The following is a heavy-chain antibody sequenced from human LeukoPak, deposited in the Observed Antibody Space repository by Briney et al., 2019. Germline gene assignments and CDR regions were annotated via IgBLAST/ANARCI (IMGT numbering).Heavy chain of an antibody. V-gene: IGHV4-4*09. Sequence: SETLSLTCTVSGGSVSNYYWSWIRQPPGKGLEWIGYIYNSESTKYNSSLESRVTMSADTSKNQLYLKLSSVTAADTAIYYCARFHSGPSGWYVLRYFDLWGRGTLVTVSS. J-gene: IGHJ2*01. CDR1: GGSVSNYY. D-gene: IGHD6-19*01. CDR2: IYNSEST. CDR3: ARFHSGPSGWYVLRYFDL.